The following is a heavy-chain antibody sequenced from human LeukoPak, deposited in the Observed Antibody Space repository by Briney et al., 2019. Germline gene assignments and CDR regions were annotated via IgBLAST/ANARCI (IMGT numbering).Heavy chain of an antibody. V-gene: IGHV3-23*01. CDR2: ISGSGGST. CDR1: GFTFSSYA. Sequence: GGSLRLSCAASGFTFSSYAMSWVRQAPGKGLEWVSAISGSGGSTYYADSVKGRFTISRDNSKNTLYLQMNSPRAEDTAVYYCAKGTLRFLEWLPSPLDYWGQGTLVTVSS. D-gene: IGHD3-3*01. J-gene: IGHJ4*02. CDR3: AKGTLRFLEWLPSPLDY.